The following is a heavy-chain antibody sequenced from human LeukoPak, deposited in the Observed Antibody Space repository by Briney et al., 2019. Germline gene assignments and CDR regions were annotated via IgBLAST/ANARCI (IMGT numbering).Heavy chain of an antibody. V-gene: IGHV3-73*01. Sequence: GGSLRLSCVSTGFTFRSYGMHWVRQASGKGLEWVGRIRSKANSYATAYAASVKGRVTISRDDSKNTAYLQMNSLKTEDTAVYYCTRHGGYDGSGYYYWGQGTLVTVS. CDR1: GFTFRSYG. D-gene: IGHD3-22*01. CDR3: TRHGGYDGSGYYY. J-gene: IGHJ4*02. CDR2: IRSKANSYAT.